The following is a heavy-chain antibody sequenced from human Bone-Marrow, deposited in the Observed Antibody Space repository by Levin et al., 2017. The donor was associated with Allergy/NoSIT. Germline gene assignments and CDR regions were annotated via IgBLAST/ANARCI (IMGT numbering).Heavy chain of an antibody. D-gene: IGHD3-22*01. V-gene: IGHV3-72*01. CDR3: VRSGTASTAYYDPFHN. CDR2: IRNKANSYTT. Sequence: GGSLRLSCAASGFTFSDHYMDWVRQSPGQGLEWVGRIRNKANSYTTEYAASVKGRFTFSRDDSKNSMYLQMNSLKTEDTAVYYCVRSGTASTAYYDPFHNWGQGTLVTVSS. CDR1: GFTFSDHY. J-gene: IGHJ4*02.